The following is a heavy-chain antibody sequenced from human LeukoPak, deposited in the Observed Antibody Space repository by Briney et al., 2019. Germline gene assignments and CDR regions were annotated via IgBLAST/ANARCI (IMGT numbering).Heavy chain of an antibody. Sequence: PSGTLSLTCAVSGGSVSIDNWWSWVRQSPGKGLEWIGEIHRSGSTNYNPSLKSRVTISIDKSKNRFSLKVTSVTAADTAVYFCARRNYFDSTGYFDSWGRGTLVTVSS. CDR1: GGSVSIDNW. CDR3: ARRNYFDSTGYFDS. CDR2: IHRSGST. D-gene: IGHD3-22*01. J-gene: IGHJ4*02. V-gene: IGHV4-4*02.